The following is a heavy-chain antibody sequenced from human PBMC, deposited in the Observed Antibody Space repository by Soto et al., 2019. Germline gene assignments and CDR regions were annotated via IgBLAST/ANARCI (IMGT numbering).Heavy chain of an antibody. J-gene: IGHJ2*01. CDR3: ARPYTVAGSSYWCFDL. CDR1: GFTFGPYW. D-gene: IGHD3-16*01. V-gene: IGHV3-7*01. CDR2: IKPDGSEK. Sequence: EVQLVESGGGLVQPGGSLRLSCAASGFTFGPYWMTWVRQAPGKGLEWVAKIKPDGSEKYYVDSVKGRFNISRYNTKTSLYLQMNSLRAEDTAVYYCARPYTVAGSSYWCFDLWGRGTLVTVSS.